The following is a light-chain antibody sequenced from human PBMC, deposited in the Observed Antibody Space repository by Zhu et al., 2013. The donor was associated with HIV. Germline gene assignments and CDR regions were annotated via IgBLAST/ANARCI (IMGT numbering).Light chain of an antibody. CDR2: KAS. Sequence: DIQMTQSPSTLSASVGDRVTITCRASQSIGSWLAWYRKKPGKAPELLIYKASSLQSGVPSRFSGSGSGTEFTLTISSLQPDDFATYYCQEYNSYWTFGQGTKVEIK. CDR1: QSIGSW. CDR3: QEYNSYWT. V-gene: IGKV1-5*03. J-gene: IGKJ1*01.